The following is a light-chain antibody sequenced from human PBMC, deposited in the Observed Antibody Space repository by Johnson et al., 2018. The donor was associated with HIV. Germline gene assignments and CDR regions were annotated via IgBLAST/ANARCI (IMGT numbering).Light chain of an antibody. CDR1: SSNIGNIY. CDR2: ENN. CDR3: GTWDTSLSAGGG. Sequence: QSVLTQPPSVSAAPGQKVTISCSGSSSNIGNIYVSWYQQLPGTAPKLLIYENNKRPSGIPDRFSGSKSGTSATLGITGLQTGDEADYYCGTWDTSLSAGGGFGTGTKVTVL. J-gene: IGLJ1*01. V-gene: IGLV1-51*02.